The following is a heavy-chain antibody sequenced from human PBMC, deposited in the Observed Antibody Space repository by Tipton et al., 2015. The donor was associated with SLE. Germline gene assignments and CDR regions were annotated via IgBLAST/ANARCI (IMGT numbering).Heavy chain of an antibody. V-gene: IGHV4-59*08. CDR3: ARRVNNWFDP. CDR2: AFDSENS. Sequence: TLSLTCTVSGGSISGHYWTWIRQPPGKGLEWIGYAFDSENSNYNPSLNSRVTISVDTSKNQVSLRLKSVTAADTAVYYCARRVNNWFDPWGQGTLVTVSS. CDR1: GGSISGHY. D-gene: IGHD5/OR15-5a*01. J-gene: IGHJ5*02.